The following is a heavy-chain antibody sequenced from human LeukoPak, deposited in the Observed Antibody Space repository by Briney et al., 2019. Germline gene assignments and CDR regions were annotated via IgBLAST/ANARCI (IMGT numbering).Heavy chain of an antibody. V-gene: IGHV3-7*01. D-gene: IGHD6-19*01. CDR1: GFTFSTYW. CDR2: TKQDGGEK. J-gene: IGHJ3*02. CDR3: ATSQTTSGRYGNAFDI. Sequence: GGSLRLSCAASGFTFSTYWMSWVRQAPGEGLEWVANTKQDGGEKYYVDSVRGRFTISRDNAKNSLYLQMNSLRVEDTAVYYCATSQTTSGRYGNAFDIWGQGTMVTVSS.